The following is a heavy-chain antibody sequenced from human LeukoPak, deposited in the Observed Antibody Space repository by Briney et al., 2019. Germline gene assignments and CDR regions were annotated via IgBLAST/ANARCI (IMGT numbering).Heavy chain of an antibody. D-gene: IGHD3-10*01. CDR1: GFTFRTYS. CDR2: ISGSAAAT. V-gene: IGHV3-23*01. J-gene: IGHJ4*02. Sequence: GSLRLSCAASGFTFRTYSLNWVRQAPGKGLEWVSAISGSAAATFYADSVKGRFTISRDNSRSTLYLQMNSLRAEDTAVYYCAKRGPGSPQSGKYFFDYWGQGTLVTVSS. CDR3: AKRGPGSPQSGKYFFDY.